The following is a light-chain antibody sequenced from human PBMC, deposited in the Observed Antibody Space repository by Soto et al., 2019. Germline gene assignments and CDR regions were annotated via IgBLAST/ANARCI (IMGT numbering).Light chain of an antibody. CDR1: QAISSY. V-gene: IGKV1-9*01. CDR2: GAS. CDR3: QQFNHYPLT. Sequence: GDRVTIPCRASQAISSYLAWYQQKPGKAPELLIYGASTLQSGVPSRFSGSGSGTAFTLTVSSLQPEDSATYYCQQFNHYPLTFGGGTKVEIK. J-gene: IGKJ4*01.